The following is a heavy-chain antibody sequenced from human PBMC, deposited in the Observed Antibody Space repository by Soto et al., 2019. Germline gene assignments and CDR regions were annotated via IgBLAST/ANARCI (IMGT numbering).Heavy chain of an antibody. D-gene: IGHD2-8*01. CDR2: ISYYGSNK. Sequence: QSGGSLRLSCAASGFTFSSYGMHWVRQAPGKGLEWVAFISYYGSNKFFSDSVKGRFTISRDNSKNTLYLQMNSLRAEDTAVFYCAKGGYCTNGVCPNWFDPWGQGTLVTVSS. CDR3: AKGGYCTNGVCPNWFDP. V-gene: IGHV3-30*18. J-gene: IGHJ5*02. CDR1: GFTFSSYG.